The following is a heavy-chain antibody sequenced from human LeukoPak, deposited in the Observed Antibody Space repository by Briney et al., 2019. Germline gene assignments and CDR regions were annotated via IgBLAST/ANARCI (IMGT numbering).Heavy chain of an antibody. D-gene: IGHD3-9*01. CDR1: GFTFSSYS. CDR3: ARDSYDILTGYYLLDY. CDR2: ISSSSSYI. J-gene: IGHJ4*02. Sequence: GGSLRLSCAASGFTFSSYSMNWVRQAPGKGLEWVSSISSSSSYIYYADSVKGRFTISRDNAKNSLYLQMNSLRAEDTAVYYCARDSYDILTGYYLLDYWGQGTLVTVSS. V-gene: IGHV3-21*01.